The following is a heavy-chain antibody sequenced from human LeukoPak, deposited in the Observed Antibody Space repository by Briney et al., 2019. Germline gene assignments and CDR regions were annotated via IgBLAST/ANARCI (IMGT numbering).Heavy chain of an antibody. V-gene: IGHV4-31*03. D-gene: IGHD1-26*01. CDR3: ARGATKVGARDY. CDR2: IYYSGST. J-gene: IGHJ4*02. CDR1: GGSISSGGYY. Sequence: SQTLSLTCTVSGGSISSGGYYWSWIRQHPGKGLEWIGYIYYSGSTYYNPSLKSRVTISVDTSKNQFSLKLSSVTAADTAVYYCARGATKVGARDYWGQGTLVTVSS.